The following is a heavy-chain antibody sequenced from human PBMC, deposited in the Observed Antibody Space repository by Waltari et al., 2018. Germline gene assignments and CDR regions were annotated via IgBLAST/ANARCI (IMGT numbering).Heavy chain of an antibody. CDR2: IYTSGST. V-gene: IGHV4-4*07. Sequence: QVQLQESGPGLVKPSETLSLTCTVSGGSISSYYWSWIRQPAGKGLEWIGRIYTSGSTNYNPSIKSRVTMSVDTSKNQFSLKLSSVTAADTAVYYCAGGLGLYDILTGSIYYYYYMDVWGKGTTVTVSS. CDR3: AGGLGLYDILTGSIYYYYYMDV. CDR1: GGSISSYY. D-gene: IGHD3-9*01. J-gene: IGHJ6*03.